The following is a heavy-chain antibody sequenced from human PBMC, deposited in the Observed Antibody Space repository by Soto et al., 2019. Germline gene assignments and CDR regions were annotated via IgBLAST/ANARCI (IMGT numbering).Heavy chain of an antibody. J-gene: IGHJ6*04. CDR2: ISGSGGST. V-gene: IGHV3-23*01. CDR1: GFTFSAYA. CDR3: AKVRAATEYSSSSAV. D-gene: IGHD6-6*01. Sequence: EVQLLESGGGLVQPGGTLRLSCAASGFTFSAYAMSWVRQALGKGLEWASAISGSGGSTHYADSVKGRFTISRDNSKSTLYLQMNCLRAENTAVYYCAKVRAATEYSSSSAVWGKGITVTVSS.